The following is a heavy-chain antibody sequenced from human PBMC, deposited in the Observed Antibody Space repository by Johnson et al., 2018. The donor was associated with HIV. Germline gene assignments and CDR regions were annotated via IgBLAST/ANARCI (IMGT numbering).Heavy chain of an antibody. CDR3: ARGYTMIVVVDNAFDI. CDR1: GFTFSSYG. V-gene: IGHV3-30*03. CDR2: ISYDGSNK. Sequence: QVQLVESGGGLVQPGGSLRLSCAASGFTFSSYGMHWVRQAPGKGLEWVAVISYDGSNKYYADSVKGRFTISIDNAKNTLYLQMNRLRSEETAVYYCARGYTMIVVVDNAFDIWGQGTMVTVSS. D-gene: IGHD3-22*01. J-gene: IGHJ3*02.